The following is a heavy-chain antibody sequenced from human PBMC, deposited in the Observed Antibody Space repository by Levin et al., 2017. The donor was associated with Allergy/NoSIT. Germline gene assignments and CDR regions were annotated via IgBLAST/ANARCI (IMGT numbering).Heavy chain of an antibody. V-gene: IGHV1-69*13. D-gene: IGHD3-22*01. CDR2: IIPIFGTA. CDR1: GGTFSSYA. Sequence: SVKVSCKASGGTFSSYAISWVRQAPGQGLEWMGGIIPIFGTANYAQKFQGRVTITADESTSTAYMELSSLRSEDTAVYYCARERGAYFYYDSSGLEAFDIWGQGTMVTVSS. CDR3: ARERGAYFYYDSSGLEAFDI. J-gene: IGHJ3*02.